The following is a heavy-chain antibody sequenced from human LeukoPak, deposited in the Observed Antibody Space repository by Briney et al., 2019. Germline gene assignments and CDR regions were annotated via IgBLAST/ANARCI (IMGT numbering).Heavy chain of an antibody. CDR1: GFTVSSNY. V-gene: IGHV3-66*01. J-gene: IGHJ4*02. D-gene: IGHD6-19*01. CDR2: IYSGGST. CDR3: ASTDWYSSGWYGPGDY. Sequence: GGSLRLSCAASGFTVSSNYMSWVRQAPGKGLEWVSVIYSGGSTYYADSVKGRFTISRDNSRNTLYLQMNSLRAEDTAVYYCASTDWYSSGWYGPGDYWGQGTLVTVSS.